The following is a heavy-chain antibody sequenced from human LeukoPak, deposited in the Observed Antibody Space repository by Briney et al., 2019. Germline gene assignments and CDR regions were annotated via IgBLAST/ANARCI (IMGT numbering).Heavy chain of an antibody. Sequence: GASVKVSCKASGYTFTSYDINWVRQATGQGLEWMGRMNTKNGDTGYAQKFQGRVTMTRNTSISTSYMELSSRRSEDTAVYYCARGGGQQWLVRKSFDYWGQGTLVTVSS. J-gene: IGHJ4*02. CDR3: ARGGGQQWLVRKSFDY. CDR1: GYTFTSYD. D-gene: IGHD6-19*01. CDR2: MNTKNGDT. V-gene: IGHV1-8*02.